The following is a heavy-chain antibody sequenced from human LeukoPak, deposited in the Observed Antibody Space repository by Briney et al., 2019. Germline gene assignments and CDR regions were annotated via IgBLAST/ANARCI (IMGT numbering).Heavy chain of an antibody. CDR1: GYTLTELS. Sequence: ASVKVSCKVSGYTLTELSMHWVRQAPGKGLEWMGGFDPEDGETIYAQKFQGRVTMTEDTSTDTAYMELSSLRSEDTTVYYCATRWSGQWLVQDYYFDYWGQGTLVTVSS. J-gene: IGHJ4*02. CDR2: FDPEDGET. V-gene: IGHV1-24*01. D-gene: IGHD6-19*01. CDR3: ATRWSGQWLVQDYYFDY.